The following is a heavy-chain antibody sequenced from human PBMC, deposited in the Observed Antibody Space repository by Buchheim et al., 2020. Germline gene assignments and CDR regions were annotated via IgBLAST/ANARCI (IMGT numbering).Heavy chain of an antibody. V-gene: IGHV3-7*01. J-gene: IGHJ4*02. CDR2: IKQDESEK. CDR1: GFTFTTYW. D-gene: IGHD5-24*01. CDR3: ARRRGDHTHYYFDY. Sequence: EVQLVESGGGLVQPGGSLRLSCGASGFTFTTYWMSWVRQAPGKGLEWLANIKQDESEKYYVDSVKGRFTISRDNAKNSLYPQMNSLRAGDTAVYYCARRRGDHTHYYFDYWGQGTL.